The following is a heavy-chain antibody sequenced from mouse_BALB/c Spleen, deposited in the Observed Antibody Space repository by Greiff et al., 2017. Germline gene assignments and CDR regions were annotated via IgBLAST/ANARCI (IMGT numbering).Heavy chain of an antibody. D-gene: IGHD2-14*01. Sequence: EVQLVESGGGLVKPGGSLKLSCAASGFTFSDYYMYWVRQTPEKRLEWVATISDGGSYTYYPDSVKGRFTISRDNAKNNLYLQMSSLKSEDTAMYYCARDRFLAYWGQGTLVTVSA. CDR3: ARDRFLAY. J-gene: IGHJ3*01. V-gene: IGHV5-4*02. CDR1: GFTFSDYY. CDR2: ISDGGSYT.